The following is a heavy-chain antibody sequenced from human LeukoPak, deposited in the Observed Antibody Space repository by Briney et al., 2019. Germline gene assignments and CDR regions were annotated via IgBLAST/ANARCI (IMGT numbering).Heavy chain of an antibody. CDR1: GFTFSSYC. Sequence: PGGSLRLSCAASGFTFSSYCMHWVRQAPGKGLEYVLAISSDGGSNNYTSSVKGRFIIIRNNSKNTLYLQKGSLRAEDMAVYYCERNLGDGYNYYFDYWGQGTLVTVSS. CDR2: ISSDGGSN. V-gene: IGHV3-64*01. D-gene: IGHD5-24*01. CDR3: ERNLGDGYNYYFDY. J-gene: IGHJ4*02.